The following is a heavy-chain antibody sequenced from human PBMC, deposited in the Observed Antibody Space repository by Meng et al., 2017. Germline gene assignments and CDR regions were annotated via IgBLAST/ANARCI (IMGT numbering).Heavy chain of an antibody. CDR2: IYHNGDT. J-gene: IGHJ5*02. Sequence: SEPLSLTCTVSDDSISSYYWNWIRQPPGKGLEWIGFIYHNGDTDYNPSLKTRITISVDTSKNQLSLKLVSVTTADTAVYYCARASYYGIPIWFNPWGQGTLVTVSS. CDR3: ARASYYGIPIWFNP. D-gene: IGHD3-9*01. CDR1: DDSISSYY. V-gene: IGHV4-59*01.